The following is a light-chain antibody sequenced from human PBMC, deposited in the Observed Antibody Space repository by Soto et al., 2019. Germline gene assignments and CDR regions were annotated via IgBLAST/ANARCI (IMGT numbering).Light chain of an antibody. CDR1: QSISSW. V-gene: IGKV1-5*01. J-gene: IGKJ4*01. Sequence: DIQMTQSPSTLSASVGDRVTITCRASQSISSWLAWYQQKPGKAPKLLIYDASSLESGVPSRFSGSGSGTEFTLTISSLQPDDFATYYCQQYNSYPRTFDGATKVEIK. CDR3: QQYNSYPRT. CDR2: DAS.